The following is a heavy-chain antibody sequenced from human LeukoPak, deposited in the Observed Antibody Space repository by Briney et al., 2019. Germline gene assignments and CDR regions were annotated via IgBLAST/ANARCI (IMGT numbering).Heavy chain of an antibody. CDR2: ISTDGRTP. CDR3: VSYNWGYETDF. J-gene: IGHJ4*02. D-gene: IGHD3-16*01. CDR1: GFTFSNYW. V-gene: IGHV3-74*03. Sequence: GGSLRLSCAASGFTFSNYWMYFVRQGPGKGLLWVSRISTDGRTPAYADSVKGRFTISRDNANNTLYMQMNSLRAEDTAIYYCVSYNWGYETDFWGQGTLVTVSS.